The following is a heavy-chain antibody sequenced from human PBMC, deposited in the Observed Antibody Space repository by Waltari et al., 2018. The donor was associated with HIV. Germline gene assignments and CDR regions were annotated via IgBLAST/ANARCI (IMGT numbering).Heavy chain of an antibody. CDR3: TKDPVTAVGNINWFDP. J-gene: IGHJ5*02. D-gene: IGHD6-13*01. Sequence: EVQLLESGGGLVQPGGSLRLSCRASGFSFSIYAMNWVRQAPGNGLELVSGISGSGDNRYYADSVKGRFTISRDNSKNKVFLQMKSLRPEDTAFYYCTKDPVTAVGNINWFDPWGQGTLVTVSS. CDR2: ISGSGDNR. V-gene: IGHV3-23*01. CDR1: GFSFSIYA.